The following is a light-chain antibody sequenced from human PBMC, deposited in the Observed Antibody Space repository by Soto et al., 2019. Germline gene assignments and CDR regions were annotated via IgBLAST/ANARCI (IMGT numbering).Light chain of an antibody. J-gene: IGLJ3*02. Sequence: SALTQPASVSGSPGQSITISCTGTSSDVGGYDHVSWYQQHPGKDPKLIIYDVNIRPSGVSNRFSGSKSGNTASLAVSGLQDEDEADYYCSSYTSRDTLVFGGGTKLTVL. CDR3: SSYTSRDTLV. CDR1: SSDVGGYDH. CDR2: DVN. V-gene: IGLV2-14*03.